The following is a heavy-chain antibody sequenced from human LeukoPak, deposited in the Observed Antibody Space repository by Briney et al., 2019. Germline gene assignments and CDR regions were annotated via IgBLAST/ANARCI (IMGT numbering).Heavy chain of an antibody. CDR1: GRSFSGYY. Sequence: SETLSLTCAVHGRSFSGYYWSLIRQPPGKGLEWIGEINHSGSTNYNPSLKSRVTISVDTSKNQFSLKLSSVTAADTAVYYCARERGRSYPARYFDYWGQGTLVTVSS. CDR3: ARERGRSYPARYFDY. D-gene: IGHD1-26*01. CDR2: INHSGST. V-gene: IGHV4-34*01. J-gene: IGHJ4*02.